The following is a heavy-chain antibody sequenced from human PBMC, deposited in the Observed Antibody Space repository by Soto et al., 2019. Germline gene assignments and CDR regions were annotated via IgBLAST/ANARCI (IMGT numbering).Heavy chain of an antibody. D-gene: IGHD3-22*01. Sequence: GGSLRLSCAASGFTFSSYAMHWVRQAPGKGLEWVAVISYDGSNKYYADSVKGRFTISRDNSKNTLYLQMNSLRAEDTAVYYCARDPYRPLYYYDSSGYFDYWGQGTLVTVSS. CDR3: ARDPYRPLYYYDSSGYFDY. J-gene: IGHJ4*02. CDR2: ISYDGSNK. CDR1: GFTFSSYA. V-gene: IGHV3-30-3*01.